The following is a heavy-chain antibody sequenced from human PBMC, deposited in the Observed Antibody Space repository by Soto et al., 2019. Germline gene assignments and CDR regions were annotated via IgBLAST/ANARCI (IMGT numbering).Heavy chain of an antibody. CDR3: VRGGHGSGSYLGSS. D-gene: IGHD3-10*01. CDR1: GFTFSIYA. CDR2: IRQDGGAQ. Sequence: GGSLILSCASSGFTFSIYAMSWVRQAPGKGLEWVANIRQDGGAQYYVDSVKGRFTISRDNAKNSVYLQMDSLRAEDTAVYYCVRGGHGSGSYLGSSWGQGILVTVSS. V-gene: IGHV3-7*03. J-gene: IGHJ5*02.